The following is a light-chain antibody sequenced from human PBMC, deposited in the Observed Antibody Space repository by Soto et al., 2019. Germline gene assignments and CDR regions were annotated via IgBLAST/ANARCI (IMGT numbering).Light chain of an antibody. CDR2: DVS. CDR3: TSYTRDTALV. J-gene: IGLJ1*01. CDR1: SSDVGGYNY. V-gene: IGLV2-11*01. Sequence: QSVLTQPRSVSGSPGQSVTISCTGTSSDVGGYNYVSWYLQHPGKAPKVMIYDVSKRPSGVPDRFSGSKSGNTASLTISGLQAEDEADYHCTSYTRDTALVFGTGTKVTVL.